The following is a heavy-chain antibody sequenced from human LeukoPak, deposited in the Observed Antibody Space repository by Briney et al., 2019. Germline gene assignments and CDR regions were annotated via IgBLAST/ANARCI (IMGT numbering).Heavy chain of an antibody. Sequence: SETLSLTCAVYGESSIGYYWSWIRQPPGKGLEWIGEIIDTGSTNYNTGSTNYNPSLKSRVTMSVDTSKNQFSLKLSSVTAADTAVYYCAREGPIFGVVIPPYYYYMEVWGKGTTVTVSS. CDR2: IIDTGSTNYNTGST. CDR3: AREGPIFGVVIPPYYYYMEV. V-gene: IGHV4-34*01. CDR1: GESSIGYY. D-gene: IGHD3-3*01. J-gene: IGHJ6*03.